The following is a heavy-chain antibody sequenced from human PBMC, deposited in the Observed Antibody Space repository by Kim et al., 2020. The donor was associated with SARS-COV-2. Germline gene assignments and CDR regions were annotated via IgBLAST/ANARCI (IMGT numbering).Heavy chain of an antibody. D-gene: IGHD1-26*01. V-gene: IGHV4-39*01. CDR3: AYIVGAKPVY. CDR1: DTSISSTSNY. J-gene: IGHJ4*02. CDR2: IYYSGST. Sequence: SETLSLTCTVSDTSISSTSNYWGWIRQPPGKGLEWIGSIYYSGSTYYNPSLKSRVTIFVDKYKNQFSLKLSSVAAADTALYYCAYIVGAKPVYWGQGTLVTVSS.